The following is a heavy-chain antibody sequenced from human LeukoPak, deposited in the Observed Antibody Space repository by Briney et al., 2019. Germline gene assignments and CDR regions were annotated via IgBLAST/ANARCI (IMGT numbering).Heavy chain of an antibody. CDR2: INHSGST. J-gene: IGHJ4*02. CDR3: ARGRGWLRASIDY. Sequence: SETLSLTCAVYGGSFSGYYWSWIRQPPGKGLEWIGEINHSGSTNYNPSLKSRVTISVDTSKNQFSLKLSSVTAADTAVYYYARGRGWLRASIDYWGQGTLVTVSS. D-gene: IGHD5-12*01. CDR1: GGSFSGYY. V-gene: IGHV4-34*01.